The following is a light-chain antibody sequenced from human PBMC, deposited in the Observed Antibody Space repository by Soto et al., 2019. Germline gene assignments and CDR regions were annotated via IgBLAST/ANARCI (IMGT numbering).Light chain of an antibody. Sequence: QPVLTQPPSVSGAPGQRVAISCAGGISNIGARYDVHWYQQFPGTAPKLLIYDNDNRPSGVPDRFSGSKSGTSASLAISGLHVEDEADYYCQAYDYSLTAFVFGGGTKLTVL. V-gene: IGLV1-40*01. CDR3: QAYDYSLTAFV. CDR1: ISNIGARYD. J-gene: IGLJ3*02. CDR2: DND.